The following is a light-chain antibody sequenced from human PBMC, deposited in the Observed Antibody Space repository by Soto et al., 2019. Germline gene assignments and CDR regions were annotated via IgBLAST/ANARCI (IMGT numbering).Light chain of an antibody. Sequence: DVQMTQSPSSLSALVGDRVTITCRASQSVSRYLNWYQHKPRKAPKLLITAASNLRSGVPSRFSGSGSGTDFTLTIDGLQPEDFAVYYCQQSYITPPITFGQGTRLEI. V-gene: IGKV1-39*01. J-gene: IGKJ5*01. CDR3: QQSYITPPIT. CDR2: AAS. CDR1: QSVSRY.